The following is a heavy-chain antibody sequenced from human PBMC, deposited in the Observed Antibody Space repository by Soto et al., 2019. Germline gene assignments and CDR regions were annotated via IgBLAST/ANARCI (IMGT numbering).Heavy chain of an antibody. D-gene: IGHD7-27*01. CDR3: AKDDNTNYWGRKLDY. V-gene: IGHV3-23*01. CDR2: ISGSGGTS. J-gene: IGHJ4*02. Sequence: EVQLLESGGGLVPPGGSLSLSCAASEFTFTSSALSWVRQAPGKGLEWVSAISGSGGTSYYADSVKGRFTISRDNSKNTLYLQMNSLRAEDTAIYYCAKDDNTNYWGRKLDYWGQGTLVTVSS. CDR1: EFTFTSSA.